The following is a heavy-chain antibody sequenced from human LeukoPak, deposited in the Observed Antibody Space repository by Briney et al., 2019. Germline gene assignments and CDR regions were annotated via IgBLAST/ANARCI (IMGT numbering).Heavy chain of an antibody. CDR3: ARISGSGSNYYYYYMDV. CDR2: ITNTGGSS. Sequence: GGSLRLSCAASGFTFSSYEMNWVRQPPGKGLEWVSTITNTGGSSYYADSVKGRFTISRDNSKNTLFLEMNNLRADDTAIYYCARISGSGSNYYYYYMDVWGKGTTVTISS. V-gene: IGHV3-23*01. J-gene: IGHJ6*03. D-gene: IGHD3-10*01. CDR1: GFTFSSYE.